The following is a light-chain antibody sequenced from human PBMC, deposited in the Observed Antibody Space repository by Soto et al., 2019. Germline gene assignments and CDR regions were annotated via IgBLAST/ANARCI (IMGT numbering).Light chain of an antibody. CDR3: QSYDSSLRVV. CDR2: GNS. V-gene: IGLV1-40*01. J-gene: IGLJ1*01. Sequence: QSVLTQPPSVSGAPGQRVTISCTGSSSNIGAGYDVHWYQQLPGTAPKLLIYGNSNRPSGVPDRFSGSKSGTSASLDITGLQAEDEADYYCQSYDSSLRVVFGTGTKVTVL. CDR1: SSNIGAGYD.